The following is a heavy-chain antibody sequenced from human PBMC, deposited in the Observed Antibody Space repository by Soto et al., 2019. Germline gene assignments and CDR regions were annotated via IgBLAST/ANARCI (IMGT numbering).Heavy chain of an antibody. V-gene: IGHV3-33*01. CDR2: IWYDGSKK. CDR3: ARDTWGLDY. CDR1: GFSFRSYG. J-gene: IGHJ4*02. Sequence: PRLSCTASGFSFRSYGMHWVRQAPGKGLEWVAVIWYDGSKKYYGDSVKGRFTISRDDSKSTVYLHMNSLRAEDTAVYYCARDTWGLDYWGQGTQVPVSS. D-gene: IGHD3-16*01.